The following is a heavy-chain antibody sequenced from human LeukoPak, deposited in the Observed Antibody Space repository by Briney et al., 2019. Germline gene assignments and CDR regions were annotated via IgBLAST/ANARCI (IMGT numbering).Heavy chain of an antibody. V-gene: IGHV3-74*01. J-gene: IGHJ4*02. CDR2: INSDGSST. CDR1: GFTFSSYW. CDR3: ARARGGSGSYYFDY. D-gene: IGHD3-10*01. Sequence: GGSLRLSCAASGFTFSSYWMHWVRQAPGKGLAWVSRINSDGSSTSYADSVKGRFTISRDNAKNTLYLQMNSLRAEDTAVYYCARARGGSGSYYFDYWGQGTLVTVSS.